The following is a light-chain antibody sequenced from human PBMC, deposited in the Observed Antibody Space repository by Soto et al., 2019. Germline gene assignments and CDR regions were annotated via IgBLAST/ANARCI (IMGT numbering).Light chain of an antibody. CDR3: LSETGSISEV. V-gene: IGLV2-14*01. J-gene: IGLJ1*01. CDR1: SSDVGGYKC. Sequence: QSVLTQPASVSGSPGQSIAISCTGTSSDVGGYKCVSGYGQQPGKVPKLLIHEVSNRPSGGSNRVSGSKSVNTASLSVSGLQAEYGAESYCLSETGSISEVFGHGSKGTVL. CDR2: EVS.